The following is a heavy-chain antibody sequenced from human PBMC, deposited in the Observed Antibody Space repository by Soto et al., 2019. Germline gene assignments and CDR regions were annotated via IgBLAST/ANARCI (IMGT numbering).Heavy chain of an antibody. Sequence: QVQLVQSGVEVREPGASVKVSCKAVRYIFTNYGVSWVRQAPGQGLEWMGWITTYNGNTEYAQKFQGRVTMTTDASPSTAYMELGSLRSDDTAIYYCARALTGYRMDVWGQGTTVTVSS. CDR2: ITTYNGNT. V-gene: IGHV1-18*01. D-gene: IGHD1-1*01. CDR1: RYIFTNYG. J-gene: IGHJ6*02. CDR3: ARALTGYRMDV.